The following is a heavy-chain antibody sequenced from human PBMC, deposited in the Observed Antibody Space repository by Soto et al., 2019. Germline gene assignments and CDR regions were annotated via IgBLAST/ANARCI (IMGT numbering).Heavy chain of an antibody. CDR2: MNPNSGNT. CDR1: GYTFTSYD. Sequence: ASVKVSCKASGYTFTSYDINWVRQATGQGLEWMGWMNPNSGNTGYAQKFQGRVTMTRNTSISTAYMELSSLRSEDTAVYYCARGLGLIPYYYMDVWGKGTTVTVSS. D-gene: IGHD3-16*01. J-gene: IGHJ6*03. V-gene: IGHV1-8*01. CDR3: ARGLGLIPYYYMDV.